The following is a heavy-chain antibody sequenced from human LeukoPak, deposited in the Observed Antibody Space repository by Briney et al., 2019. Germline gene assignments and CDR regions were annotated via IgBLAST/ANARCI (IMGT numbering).Heavy chain of an antibody. CDR3: AKGAYGSGSSSAFDI. CDR2: ISGSGGST. D-gene: IGHD3-10*01. Sequence: GGSLRLSCAASGFTFSSYWMHWVRQAPGKGLEWVSAISGSGGSTYYADSVKGRFTISRDNSKNTLYLQMNSLRAEDTAVYYCAKGAYGSGSSSAFDIWGQGTMATVSS. J-gene: IGHJ3*02. V-gene: IGHV3-23*01. CDR1: GFTFSSYW.